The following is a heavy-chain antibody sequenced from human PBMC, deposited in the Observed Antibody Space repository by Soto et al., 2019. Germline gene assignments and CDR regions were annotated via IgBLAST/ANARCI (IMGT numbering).Heavy chain of an antibody. D-gene: IGHD2-2*01. CDR3: ARLAGYCSGTSCYGYYGMDV. CDR2: FHYSGRT. J-gene: IGHJ6*02. CDR1: GGSISSGPYS. V-gene: IGHV4-39*01. Sequence: KASETLSLTCSVSGGSISSGPYSWGWIRQPPGKGLEWIGTFHYSGRTYYSPSLESRVTISVDTSKNQFSLKVSSVTAADTAVFYCARLAGYCSGTSCYGYYGMDVWGQGTTVTVSS.